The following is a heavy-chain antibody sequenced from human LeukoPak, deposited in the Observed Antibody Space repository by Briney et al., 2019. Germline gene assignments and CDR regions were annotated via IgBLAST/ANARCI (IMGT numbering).Heavy chain of an antibody. D-gene: IGHD6-19*01. J-gene: IGHJ6*02. V-gene: IGHV4-30-2*01. CDR1: GGSISSGGYS. CDR3: ARDRSSGWPLYYYYGMDV. CDR2: IYHSGST. Sequence: PSETLSLTCAVSGGSISSGGYSWSWIRQPPGKGLEWIGYIYHSGSTYYNPSLKSRVTISVDTSKNQFSLKLSSVTAADTAVYYCARDRSSGWPLYYYYGMDVWGQGTTVTVSS.